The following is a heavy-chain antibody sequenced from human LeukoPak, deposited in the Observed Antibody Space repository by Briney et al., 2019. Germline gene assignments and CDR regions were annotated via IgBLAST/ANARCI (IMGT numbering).Heavy chain of an antibody. CDR2: IYHSGST. V-gene: IGHV4-30-2*01. CDR1: GGSISSGGYS. CDR3: ARHPFSSPFDY. Sequence: PSETLSLTCAVSGGSISSGGYSWSWIRQPPGKGLEWIGYIYHSGSTYYNPSLKSRVTISVDRSKNQFSLKLSSVTAADTAVYSCARHPFSSPFDYWGQGTLVTVSS. J-gene: IGHJ4*02.